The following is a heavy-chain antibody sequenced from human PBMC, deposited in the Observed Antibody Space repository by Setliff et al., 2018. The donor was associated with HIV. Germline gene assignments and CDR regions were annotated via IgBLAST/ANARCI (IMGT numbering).Heavy chain of an antibody. Sequence: SETLSLTCTVSGGSIRSSSFYWGWIRQPPGKGLEWIGSIYYSGNTYYNSSLKSRVTISVDTSKNQFSLKLSSVTATDTAVYYCARHAIVDTAGRGFDYWGQGTLVTSPQ. V-gene: IGHV4-39*01. D-gene: IGHD5-18*01. CDR2: IYYSGNT. J-gene: IGHJ4*02. CDR3: ARHAIVDTAGRGFDY. CDR1: GGSIRSSSFY.